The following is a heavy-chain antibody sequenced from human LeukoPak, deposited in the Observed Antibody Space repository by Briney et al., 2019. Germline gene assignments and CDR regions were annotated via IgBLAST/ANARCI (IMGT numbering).Heavy chain of an antibody. V-gene: IGHV1-2*02. J-gene: IGHJ4*02. CDR1: GFTFIGYY. Sequence: ASVKVSCKASGFTFIGYYMHWVRQAPGQGLEWMGWINLNTGDTDYALKFQGRVTMTRDTSITTAYMELSRLRYDDTAVYYCARDQPALDYWGRGTLVTVSS. CDR3: ARDQPALDY. CDR2: INLNTGDT.